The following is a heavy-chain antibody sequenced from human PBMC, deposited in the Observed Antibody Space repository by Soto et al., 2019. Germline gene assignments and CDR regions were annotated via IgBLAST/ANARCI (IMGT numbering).Heavy chain of an antibody. CDR3: AKDSGGSFDY. Sequence: GGSLRLSCAASGFTFSSYSMSWVRQAPGKGLEWDSSISGGGGGTIYSADSVKGRFTISRDNSKNTLYLQMNSLRAEDTAVYYCAKDSGGSFDYWGQGTLVTVSS. J-gene: IGHJ4*02. V-gene: IGHV3-23*01. CDR1: GFTFSSYS. D-gene: IGHD1-26*01. CDR2: ISGGGGGTI.